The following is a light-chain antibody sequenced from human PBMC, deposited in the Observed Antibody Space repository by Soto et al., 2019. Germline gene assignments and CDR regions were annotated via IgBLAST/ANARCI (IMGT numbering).Light chain of an antibody. J-gene: IGKJ3*01. Sequence: EIVLTQSPATLSLSPGERATLSCRASQSVSSYLAWYQQKPGQAPRLLIYDASNRATGIPARFSGSGSGTDFTLTISSLEPEDFAVYYCQQRSNWPRFTFGPETKVDIK. CDR1: QSVSSY. CDR2: DAS. CDR3: QQRSNWPRFT. V-gene: IGKV3-11*01.